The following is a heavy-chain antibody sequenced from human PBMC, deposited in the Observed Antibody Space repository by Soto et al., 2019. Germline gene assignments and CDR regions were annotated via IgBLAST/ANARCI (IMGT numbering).Heavy chain of an antibody. D-gene: IGHD6-19*01. CDR3: AKSGWFDSGWLDH. V-gene: IGHV3-23*01. J-gene: IGHJ4*02. CDR2: FRGGST. CDR1: GFTFSTYA. Sequence: GGSLRLSCAASGFTFSTYAMSWVRQSPGKGPEWVSTFRGGSTYYADSVKGRFTISRDNSRNTLYLQMSSLRVEDTAVYYCAKSGWFDSGWLDHWGQGTLVTVSS.